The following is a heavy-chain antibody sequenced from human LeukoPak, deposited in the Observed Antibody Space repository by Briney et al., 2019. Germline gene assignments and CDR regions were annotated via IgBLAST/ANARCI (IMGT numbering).Heavy chain of an antibody. CDR1: GGSLSSRSYY. CDR3: ARDGRLREWFDP. D-gene: IGHD3-10*01. J-gene: IGHJ5*02. Sequence: SETLSLTRPVSGGSLSSRSYYWGWIPQPPGKGLEWIGSIYYSGSTYYNPSLKSRVTISVDTSKNQFSLKLSSVTAADTAVYYCARDGRLREWFDPWGQGTLVTVSS. V-gene: IGHV4-39*07. CDR2: IYYSGST.